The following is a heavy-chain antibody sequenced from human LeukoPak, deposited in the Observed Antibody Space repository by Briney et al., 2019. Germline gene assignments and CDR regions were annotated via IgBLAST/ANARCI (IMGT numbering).Heavy chain of an antibody. D-gene: IGHD2-21*02. CDR2: ISGSGGST. J-gene: IGHJ4*02. Sequence: PGGSLRLSCAASGFTFSSYAMSWVRQAPGKGLEWVSAISGSGGSTYYADSVKGRFTISRDNSKNTLYLQMNGLRAEDTAVYYCAKAGCGGDCYPPYYFDYWGQGTLVTVSS. CDR1: GFTFSSYA. V-gene: IGHV3-23*01. CDR3: AKAGCGGDCYPPYYFDY.